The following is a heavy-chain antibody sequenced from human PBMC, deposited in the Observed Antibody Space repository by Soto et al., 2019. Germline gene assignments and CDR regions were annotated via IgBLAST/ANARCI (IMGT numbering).Heavy chain of an antibody. V-gene: IGHV1-24*01. CDR2: FDPEDGET. CDR1: GYTLTELS. J-gene: IGHJ1*01. CDR3: AIPKYYYGLPYPLQH. Sequence: ASVKVSCKVSGYTLTELSMHWVRQAPGKGLEWMGGFDPEDGETIYAQKFQGRVTMTEDTSTDTAYMELSSLRSEDTAVYYCAIPKYYYGLPYPLQHWGQGTLVTVSS. D-gene: IGHD3-10*01.